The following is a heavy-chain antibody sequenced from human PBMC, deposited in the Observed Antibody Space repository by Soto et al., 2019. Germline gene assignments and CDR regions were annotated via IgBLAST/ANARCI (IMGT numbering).Heavy chain of an antibody. V-gene: IGHV4-31*03. Sequence: SETLSLTCTVSGDSISRGFYYLSWIRQHPGKGLEWIGNIYHTGSTDFNPSLKSRLTMSVDTSKNQFSLRLTSVTAADTAVYYCARLGNEYDSGHVFYFKFWCPGTRFTVSS. CDR1: GDSISRGFYY. CDR3: ARLGNEYDSGHVFYFKF. CDR2: IYHTGST. D-gene: IGHD3-10*01. J-gene: IGHJ4*02.